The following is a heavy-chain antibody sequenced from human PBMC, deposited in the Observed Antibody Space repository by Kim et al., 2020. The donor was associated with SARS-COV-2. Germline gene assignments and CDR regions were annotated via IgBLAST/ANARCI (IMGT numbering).Heavy chain of an antibody. V-gene: IGHV3-53*01. CDR2: IHSGGFT. Sequence: GGSLRLSCAASGFTVSDNYMTWVRQAPGKGLEWISVIHSGGFTYYADSVKGRFTISRDSSKSTVDLQMNSLRVEDTAVYYCARDRRSGPSGFWGQGTLVT. D-gene: IGHD3-10*01. CDR3: ARDRRSGPSGF. J-gene: IGHJ4*02. CDR1: GFTVSDNY.